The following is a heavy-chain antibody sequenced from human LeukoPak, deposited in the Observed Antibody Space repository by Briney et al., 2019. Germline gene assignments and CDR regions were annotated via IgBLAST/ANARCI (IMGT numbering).Heavy chain of an antibody. CDR2: ISGSSSYI. V-gene: IGHV3-21*01. CDR1: GFTFSSYS. J-gene: IGHJ4*02. CDR3: ARDGPPKWLRLSPRVAYYFDY. D-gene: IGHD5-12*01. Sequence: GGSLRLSCAASGFTFSSYSMSWVHQAPGKGLEWVSAISGSSSYIYYADSVKGRFTISRDNAKNSLYLQMNSLRAEDTAVYYCARDGPPKWLRLSPRVAYYFDYWGQGTLVTVSS.